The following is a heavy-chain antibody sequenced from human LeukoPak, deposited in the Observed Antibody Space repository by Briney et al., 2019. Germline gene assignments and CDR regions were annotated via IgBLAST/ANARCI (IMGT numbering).Heavy chain of an antibody. CDR2: IYERGST. CDR3: ARGRIGGPKAPFDY. D-gene: IGHD3-16*01. Sequence: SETLSLTCTVSGGSLSNYYWSWIRQPPGKGLEWIGHIYERGSTTYNPSLKSRVTISVDTSKNQFSLRLSSVTAADTAIYYCARGRIGGPKAPFDYWGQGTLVTVSS. J-gene: IGHJ4*02. V-gene: IGHV4-59*01. CDR1: GGSLSNYY.